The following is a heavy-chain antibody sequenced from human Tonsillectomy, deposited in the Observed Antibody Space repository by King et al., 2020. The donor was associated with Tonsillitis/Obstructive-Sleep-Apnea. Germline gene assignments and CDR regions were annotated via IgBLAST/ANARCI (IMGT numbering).Heavy chain of an antibody. CDR1: GGSISSSSYY. D-gene: IGHD2-2*01. J-gene: IGHJ6*03. V-gene: IGHV4-39*01. CDR3: ASQIPDPYYYMDV. Sequence: QLQESGPGLVKPSETLSLTCTVSGGSISSSSYYWGWIRQPPGKWLEWIGSIYYSGSTYYNPSLKSRVTISVDTSTNQFSLKLSSVTAADTAVYYCASQIPDPYYYMDVWGKGTTVTVSS. CDR2: IYYSGST.